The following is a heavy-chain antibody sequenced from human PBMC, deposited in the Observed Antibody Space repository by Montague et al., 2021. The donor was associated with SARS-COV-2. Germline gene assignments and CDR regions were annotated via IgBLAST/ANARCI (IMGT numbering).Heavy chain of an antibody. D-gene: IGHD3-3*01. CDR2: IYYSGST. CDR3: ASQTLGITIFGVVNGRWFDP. J-gene: IGHJ5*02. Sequence: SETLSLTCTVSGGSISSSSYYWGWIRQPPGKGLEWIGGIYYSGSTYYNQSLKSRVTISVDTSENQFPLKLSSVTAADTAVYYCASQTLGITIFGVVNGRWFDPWGQGTLVTVSS. CDR1: GGSISSSSYY. V-gene: IGHV4-39*01.